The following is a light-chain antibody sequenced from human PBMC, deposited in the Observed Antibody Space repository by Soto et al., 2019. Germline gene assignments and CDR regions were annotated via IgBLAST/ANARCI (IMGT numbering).Light chain of an antibody. CDR3: SSYTSSRTLYV. V-gene: IGLV2-14*01. CDR1: SSDIGGYNY. CDR2: EVR. Sequence: QSALTQPASVSGSPGQSITISCTGTSSDIGGYNYVSWYQQHPGKAPKLMIYEVRNRPSGVSNRFSGSKSGNTASLTISGTQADEDADSYSSSYTSSRTLYVFGTGTKVTV. J-gene: IGLJ1*01.